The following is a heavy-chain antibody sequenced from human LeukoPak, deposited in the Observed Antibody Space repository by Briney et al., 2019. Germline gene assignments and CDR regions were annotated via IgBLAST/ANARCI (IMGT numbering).Heavy chain of an antibody. CDR1: GLAFSSYA. CDR3: ARDPGGIAVAGNFDY. J-gene: IGHJ4*02. Sequence: GGSLRLSCAASGLAFSSYAMSRVRQAPGKGLEWVSSISSSSSYIYYADSVKGRFTISRDNAKNSLYLQMNSLRAEDTAVYYCARDPGGIAVAGNFDYWGQGTLVTVSS. CDR2: ISSSSSYI. V-gene: IGHV3-21*01. D-gene: IGHD6-19*01.